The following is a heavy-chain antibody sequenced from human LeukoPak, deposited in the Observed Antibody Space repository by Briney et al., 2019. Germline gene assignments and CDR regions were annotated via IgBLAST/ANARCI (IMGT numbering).Heavy chain of an antibody. Sequence: GGSLRLSCAASGFTFSSYSMNWVRQAPGKGLEWVSSISSSSSYIYYADSVKDRFTISRDNAKNSLYLQMNGLRAEDTAVYYCAREARVVPAAIYEGGFDYWGQGTLVTVSS. CDR1: GFTFSSYS. J-gene: IGHJ4*02. CDR3: AREARVVPAAIYEGGFDY. D-gene: IGHD2-2*02. V-gene: IGHV3-21*01. CDR2: ISSSSSYI.